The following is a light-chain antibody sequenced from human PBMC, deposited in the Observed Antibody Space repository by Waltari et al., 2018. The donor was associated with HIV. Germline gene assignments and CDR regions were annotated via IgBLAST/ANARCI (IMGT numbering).Light chain of an antibody. V-gene: IGKV3-15*01. CDR3: QQFNSYPPYS. CDR2: GVS. J-gene: IGKJ2*03. CDR1: QSISSN. Sequence: EIVMTQSPATLSVSPGERATLSCRASQSISSNLAWYQQKPGQAPRLLIYGVSTRTTGTPARFSGSGSGTDFTLTISSLQSEDFAVYYCQQFNSYPPYSFGQGTKLEIK.